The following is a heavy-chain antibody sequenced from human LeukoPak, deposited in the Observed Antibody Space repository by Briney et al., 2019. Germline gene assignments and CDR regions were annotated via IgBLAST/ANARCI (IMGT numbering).Heavy chain of an antibody. Sequence: GGSLRLSCFASGFSFNNYAMNWVRQGPGKGLEWFSIPIGSSGSTFYADSVKGSFTISRDKTKNTLYLQINSLRADDTAVYYCAKGAYDYIEIAYFDYWGQGSLVTVSS. CDR3: AKGAYDYIEIAYFDY. D-gene: IGHD5-12*01. J-gene: IGHJ4*02. V-gene: IGHV3-23*01. CDR2: PIGSSGST. CDR1: GFSFNNYA.